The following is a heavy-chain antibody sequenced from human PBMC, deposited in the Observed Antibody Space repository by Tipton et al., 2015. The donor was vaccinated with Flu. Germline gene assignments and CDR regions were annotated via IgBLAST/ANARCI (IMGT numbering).Heavy chain of an antibody. J-gene: IGHJ4*02. Sequence: TLSLTCTVPGDSIKYYYWSWIRQSPGKGLEWIGYMYDSGTTSYNPSLKSRVTISVDTSKNQFSLRLSSVTAADTAVYYCARHTGDSVRGVIDYWGQGTLVTVSS. D-gene: IGHD3-10*02. V-gene: IGHV4-59*08. CDR2: MYDSGTT. CDR3: ARHTGDSVRGVIDY. CDR1: GDSIKYYY.